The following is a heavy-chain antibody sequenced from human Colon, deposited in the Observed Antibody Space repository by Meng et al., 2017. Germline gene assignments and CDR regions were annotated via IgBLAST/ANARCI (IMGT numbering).Heavy chain of an antibody. Sequence: QLPQWGSSRLKPSETLSLTSAAYDWAFSYYYWSLIRQPPGKGLEWIGEINHSGGANYNPSLQSRVTISVDTSKNQFSLKLSSVIAADTAVYYCARVDFRGKTADSTGLGHWGQGTLVTVSS. CDR1: DWAFSYYY. CDR3: ARVDFRGKTADSTGLGH. D-gene: IGHD3-16*01. J-gene: IGHJ4*02. CDR2: INHSGGA. V-gene: IGHV4-34*02.